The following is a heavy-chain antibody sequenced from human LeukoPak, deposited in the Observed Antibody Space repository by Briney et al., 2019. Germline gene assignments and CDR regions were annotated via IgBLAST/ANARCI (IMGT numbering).Heavy chain of an antibody. CDR3: AGAAAFDYYYYMDV. V-gene: IGHV3-21*01. J-gene: IGHJ6*03. D-gene: IGHD6-13*01. CDR1: GFTFSSYS. Sequence: GGSLRLSCAASGFTFSSYSMNWVRQAPGKGLEWASSISSSSSYIYYADSVKGRFTISRDNAKNSLYLQMNSLRAEDTAVYYCAGAAAFDYYYYMDVWGKGTTVTVSS. CDR2: ISSSSSYI.